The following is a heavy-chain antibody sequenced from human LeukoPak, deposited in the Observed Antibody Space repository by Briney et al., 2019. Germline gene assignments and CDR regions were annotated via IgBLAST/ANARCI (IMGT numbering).Heavy chain of an antibody. J-gene: IGHJ4*02. Sequence: PGGSLRLSCAASGFSVSNYGVNWVRQAPGKGLEWVSCISNTYSAIYYADSVKGRFTVSRDNAKNSVYLQMNSLTVEDTAVYYCAGDPTSDRFQYFDFWGQGALVTVSS. CDR1: GFSVSNYG. CDR2: ISNTYSAI. CDR3: AGDPTSDRFQYFDF. V-gene: IGHV3-21*06. D-gene: IGHD2-21*02.